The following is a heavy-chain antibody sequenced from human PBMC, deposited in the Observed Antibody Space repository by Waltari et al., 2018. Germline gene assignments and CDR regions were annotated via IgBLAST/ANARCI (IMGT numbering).Heavy chain of an antibody. CDR1: GGSFSGYY. Sequence: QVQLQQWGAGLLKPSETLSLTCAVYGGSFSGYYWSWIRQPPGKGLEWIGEINHSGSTNYNPSLKSRVTISVDTSKNQFSLKLSSVTAADTALYFCARDPGPNGGSAWENAFATWGQGTMVTVSS. CDR2: INHSGST. J-gene: IGHJ3*02. D-gene: IGHD2-8*01. V-gene: IGHV4-34*01. CDR3: ARDPGPNGGSAWENAFAT.